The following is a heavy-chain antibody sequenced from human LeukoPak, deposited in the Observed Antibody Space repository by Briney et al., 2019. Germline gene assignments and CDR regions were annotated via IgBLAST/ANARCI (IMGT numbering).Heavy chain of an antibody. CDR3: ATPYSSSSVAPMDV. V-gene: IGHV1-69*05. CDR1: GGTFSSYA. CDR2: IIPIFGTA. J-gene: IGHJ6*03. D-gene: IGHD6-6*01. Sequence: VASVKVSCKASGGTFSSYAISWVRQAPGQGLEWMGRIIPIFGTANYAQKFQGRVTITTDESTSTAYMELSSLRSEDTAVYYCATPYSSSSVAPMDVWGEGTTVTVSS.